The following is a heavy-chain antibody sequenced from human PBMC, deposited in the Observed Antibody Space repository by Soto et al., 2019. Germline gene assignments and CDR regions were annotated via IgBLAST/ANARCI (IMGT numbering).Heavy chain of an antibody. CDR3: ASSVVGVWGSYRSSSFDI. CDR1: GGSISSSSYY. D-gene: IGHD3-16*02. J-gene: IGHJ3*02. Sequence: TSETLSLTCTVSGGSISSSSYYWGWIRQPPGKGLEWIGSIYYSGSTYYNPSLKSRVTISVDTSKNQFSLKLSSVTAADTAVYYCASSVVGVWGSYRSSSFDIWGQGTMVTVSS. CDR2: IYYSGST. V-gene: IGHV4-39*01.